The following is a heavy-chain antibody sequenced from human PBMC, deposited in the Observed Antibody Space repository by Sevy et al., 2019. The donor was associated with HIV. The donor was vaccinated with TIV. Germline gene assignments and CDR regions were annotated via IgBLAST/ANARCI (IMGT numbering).Heavy chain of an antibody. D-gene: IGHD3-22*01. CDR1: GFTFSSYS. CDR3: ARDLFQYYYDSSGYY. Sequence: GGSLRLSCAASGFTFSSYSMNWVRQAPGKGLEWVSSISSSSSYIYYAYSVKGRFTISRDNAKNSLYLQMNSLRAEDTAVYYCARDLFQYYYDSSGYYWGQGTLVTVSS. V-gene: IGHV3-21*01. J-gene: IGHJ4*02. CDR2: ISSSSSYI.